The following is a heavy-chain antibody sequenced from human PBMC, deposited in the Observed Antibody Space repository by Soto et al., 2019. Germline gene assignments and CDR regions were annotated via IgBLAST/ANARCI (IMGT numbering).Heavy chain of an antibody. CDR1: GYTFTSYD. CDR2: MNPNSGNT. Sequence: ASVKVSCKASGYTFTSYDINWVRQATGQGLEWMGWMNPNSGNTGYAQKFQGRVTMTRNTSISTAYMELSSLRSEDTAVYYCARGTTVTTLDAFDIWGQGTMVTVSS. CDR3: ARGTTVTTLDAFDI. D-gene: IGHD4-17*01. J-gene: IGHJ3*02. V-gene: IGHV1-8*01.